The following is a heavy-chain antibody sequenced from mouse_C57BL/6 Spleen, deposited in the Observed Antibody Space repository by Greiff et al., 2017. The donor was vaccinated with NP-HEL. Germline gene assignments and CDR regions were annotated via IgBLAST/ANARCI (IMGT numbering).Heavy chain of an antibody. V-gene: IGHV1-55*01. CDR2: IYPGSGST. D-gene: IGHD1-1*01. Sequence: QVQLQQPGAELVKPGASVKMSCKASGYTFTSYWITWVKQRPGQGLEWIGDIYPGSGSTNYNEKFKSKATLTVDTSSSTAYMQLSSLTSEDSAVYYYANYCGSSYYFDYWGQGTTLTVSS. J-gene: IGHJ2*01. CDR1: GYTFTSYW. CDR3: ANYCGSSYYFDY.